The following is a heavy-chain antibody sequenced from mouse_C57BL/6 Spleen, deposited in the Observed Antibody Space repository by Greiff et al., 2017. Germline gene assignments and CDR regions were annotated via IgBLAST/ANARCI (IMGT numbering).Heavy chain of an antibody. D-gene: IGHD2-3*01. Sequence: QVQLQQSGAELVRPGTSVKVSCKASGYAFTNYLIEWVKQRPGQGLEWIGVINPGSGGTNYNEKFKGKATLTADKSSSTAYMQLSSLTSEDSAVYFCARDDAPYAMDYWGQGTSVTVSS. J-gene: IGHJ4*01. V-gene: IGHV1-54*01. CDR3: ARDDAPYAMDY. CDR2: INPGSGGT. CDR1: GYAFTNYL.